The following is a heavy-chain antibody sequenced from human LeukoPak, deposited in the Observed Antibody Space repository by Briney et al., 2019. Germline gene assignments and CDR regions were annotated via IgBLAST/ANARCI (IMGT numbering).Heavy chain of an antibody. CDR1: XXXXXSYG. V-gene: IGHV3-30*02. Sequence: GGXLXXSXXXSXXXXXSYGMHWVRQAPGKGLEWVAFIRFDGSNKYYADSVKGRFTISRDNSKNTLYLQMNSLRAEDTAVYYCAKDRGYSTTWNLFDYWGQGTLVTVSS. CDR2: IRFDGSNK. CDR3: AKDRGYSTTWNLFDY. J-gene: IGHJ4*02. D-gene: IGHD6-13*01.